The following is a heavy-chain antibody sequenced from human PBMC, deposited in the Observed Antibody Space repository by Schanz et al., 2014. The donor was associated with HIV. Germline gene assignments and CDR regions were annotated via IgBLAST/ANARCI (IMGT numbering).Heavy chain of an antibody. J-gene: IGHJ6*02. CDR2: ISYDGSNK. CDR1: GFTFSSSG. CDR3: ARSPSYGMDV. Sequence: QLQLVESGGGVVQPGRSLRLSCTASGFTFSSSGMHWVRQAPGKGLEWVAVISYDGSNKNYADSVKGRFTISRDNSKNTLYLQMNSLRAEDTAVYYCARSPSYGMDVWGQGTTVTVSS. V-gene: IGHV3-30*19.